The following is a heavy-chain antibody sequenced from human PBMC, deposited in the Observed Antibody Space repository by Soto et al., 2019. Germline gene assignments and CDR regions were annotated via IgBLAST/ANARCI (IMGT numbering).Heavy chain of an antibody. J-gene: IGHJ4*02. Sequence: GGSLRLSCAASGFTFSSYAMSWVRQAPGKGLEWVSAISGSGGSTYYADSVKGRFTISRDNSKNTLYLQMNSLRAEDTAVYYCAKDLWDIVVVPAAILYGDLPPYFDYWGQGTLVTVSS. CDR1: GFTFSSYA. CDR2: ISGSGGST. V-gene: IGHV3-23*01. CDR3: AKDLWDIVVVPAAILYGDLPPYFDY. D-gene: IGHD2-2*01.